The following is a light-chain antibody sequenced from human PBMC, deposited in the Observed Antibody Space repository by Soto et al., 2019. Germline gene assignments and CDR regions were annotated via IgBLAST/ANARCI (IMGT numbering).Light chain of an antibody. CDR2: GNN. V-gene: IGLV1-40*01. J-gene: IGLJ3*02. Sequence: QSVLTQPPSVSGAPGQRVTISCTGSSSNIGACYNVYWYQQLPGTAPKLLIYGNNNRPSGVPNRFSGSKSGNSASLAITGLQGEDEADYYCKSHDTLSDRVFGGGTQLTVL. CDR1: SSNIGACYN. CDR3: KSHDTLSDRV.